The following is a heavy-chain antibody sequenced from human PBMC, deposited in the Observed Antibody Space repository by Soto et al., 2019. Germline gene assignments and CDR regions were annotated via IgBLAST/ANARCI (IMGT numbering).Heavy chain of an antibody. CDR1: GASITSYY. J-gene: IGHJ6*03. V-gene: IGHV4-59*12. CDR2: IHYSGST. Sequence: QGQLQESGPGLVRPSETLSLTCTVSGASITSYYWSWIRQSSGKGLEWIGYIHYSGSTNYNPSLESRVTMSIDTSESQFSLRLRSVTAADTAVYYCARLDYYDYLDVWGKGTAVTVSS. CDR3: ARLDYYDYLDV.